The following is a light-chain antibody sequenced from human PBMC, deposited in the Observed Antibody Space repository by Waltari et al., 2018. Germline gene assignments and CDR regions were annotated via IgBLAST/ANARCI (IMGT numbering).Light chain of an antibody. CDR3: QSYDSSLSGPVV. CDR2: RNN. CDR1: RANIGAVYD. J-gene: IGLJ2*01. Sequence: QSVLPQPPSVSGAPGQTVTISCTGSRANIGAVYDVHWYQQVPGTAPKLLTFRNNNRPSGVPDRFSGSKSGTSASLAITGLRAEDEAYYYCQSYDSSLSGPVVFGGGTRLIVL. V-gene: IGLV1-40*01.